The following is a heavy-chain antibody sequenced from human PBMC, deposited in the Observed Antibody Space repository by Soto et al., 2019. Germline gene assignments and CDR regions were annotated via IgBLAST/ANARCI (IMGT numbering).Heavy chain of an antibody. CDR1: GFTFSSYG. CDR2: ISYDGSNK. D-gene: IGHD2-15*01. Sequence: WGSLRLYCAASGFTFSSYGMHWVRQAPGKGLEWVAVISYDGSNKYYADSVKGRFTISRDTSKNTLYLQMNSLRAEDTAVYYCAKGVAGYGDYVDYWGQGTLVTVSS. V-gene: IGHV3-30*18. CDR3: AKGVAGYGDYVDY. J-gene: IGHJ4*02.